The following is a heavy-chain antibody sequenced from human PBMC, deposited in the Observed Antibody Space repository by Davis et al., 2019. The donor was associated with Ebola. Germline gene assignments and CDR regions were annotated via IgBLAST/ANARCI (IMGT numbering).Heavy chain of an antibody. Sequence: ASVKVSCTASGYTFTSYYMHWVRQAPGQGLEWMGIINPSGGSTSYAQKFQGRVTMTRDTSTSTVYMELSSLRSEDTAVYYCARGKYCTGGVCYRWFDPWGQGTLVTVSS. CDR3: ARGKYCTGGVCYRWFDP. CDR1: GYTFTSYY. V-gene: IGHV1-46*01. D-gene: IGHD2-8*02. CDR2: INPSGGST. J-gene: IGHJ5*02.